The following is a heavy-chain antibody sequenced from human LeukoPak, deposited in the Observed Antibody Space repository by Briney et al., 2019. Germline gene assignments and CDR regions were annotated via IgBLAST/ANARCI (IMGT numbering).Heavy chain of an antibody. CDR3: AGNAAALFPLDDV. D-gene: IGHD6-13*01. Sequence: SETLSLTRAVCIESSSGYYWSCIPDPPGKGREGMGEVNHRGSTNYNPSLKRRVPQSLDTSQNQFSLRLRPVHTADTAVYFFAGNAAALFPLDDVWGQGTTVTDCS. CDR1: IESSSGYY. V-gene: IGHV4-34*01. CDR2: VNHRGST. J-gene: IGHJ6*01.